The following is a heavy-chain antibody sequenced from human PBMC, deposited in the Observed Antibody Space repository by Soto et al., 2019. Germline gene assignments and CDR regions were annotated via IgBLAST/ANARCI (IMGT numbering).Heavy chain of an antibody. D-gene: IGHD3-22*01. Sequence: ASVKVSCKASGYTFTPHHMHWVRQAPGQGPEWMGIFNPSEGSKNYAQKSQGRVPMTRDTSTSTVYMELSSLSSEDTAVYYCASSGRLYYNLWDYFAYWGQGTLVTVSS. J-gene: IGHJ4*02. CDR1: GYTFTPHH. CDR2: FNPSEGSK. CDR3: ASSGRLYYNLWDYFAY. V-gene: IGHV1-46*01.